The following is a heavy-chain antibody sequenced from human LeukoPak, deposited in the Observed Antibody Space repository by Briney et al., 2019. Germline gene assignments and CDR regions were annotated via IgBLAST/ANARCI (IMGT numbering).Heavy chain of an antibody. V-gene: IGHV4-34*01. CDR3: ARLNDPQISYNWFDL. D-gene: IGHD3-16*02. CDR2: INHSGST. CDR1: GGSFSGYY. Sequence: SSETLSLTCAVYGGSFSGYYWSWIRQPPGKGLEWIGEINHSGSTNYNPSLKSRVTISVDTSKNQFSLKLSSVTAADTAVYYCARLNDPQISYNWFDLWGQGTLLTVSS. J-gene: IGHJ5*02.